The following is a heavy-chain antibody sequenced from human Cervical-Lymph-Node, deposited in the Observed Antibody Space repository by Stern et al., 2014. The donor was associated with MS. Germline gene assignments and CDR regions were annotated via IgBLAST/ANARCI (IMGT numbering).Heavy chain of an antibody. CDR2: VFSSGST. J-gene: IGHJ4*02. CDR1: GGSINNYY. Sequence: VQLVESGPGLVKPSETLSLTCSISGGSINNYYWSWIRQPAGKGLEWIGRVFSSGSTSYNPSLKSRVTMSADTSKNQISLKLSSVIAADTAVYYCSRDHVGGHYGLYYFAYWGQGTLVTVSS. V-gene: IGHV4-4*07. D-gene: IGHD3-22*01. CDR3: SRDHVGGHYGLYYFAY.